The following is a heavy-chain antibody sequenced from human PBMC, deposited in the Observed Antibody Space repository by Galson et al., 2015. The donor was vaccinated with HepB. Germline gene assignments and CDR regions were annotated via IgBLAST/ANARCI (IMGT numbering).Heavy chain of an antibody. CDR3: ARAPPPYYYDSSGYLGAFDI. D-gene: IGHD3-22*01. V-gene: IGHV1-58*01. CDR2: IVVGSGNT. CDR1: GFTFTSSA. J-gene: IGHJ3*02. Sequence: SVKVTCKASGFTFTSSAVQWVRQARGQRLEWIGWIVVGSGNTNYAQKFQERVTITADESTSTAYMELSSLRSEDTAVYYCARAPPPYYYDSSGYLGAFDIWGQGTMVTVSS.